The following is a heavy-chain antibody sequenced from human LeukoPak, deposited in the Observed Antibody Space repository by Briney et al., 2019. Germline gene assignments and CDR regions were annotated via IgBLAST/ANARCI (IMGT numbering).Heavy chain of an antibody. CDR3: ASRKAVDGYFDY. D-gene: IGHD6-19*01. Sequence: SETLSLTCTVSGGSISSYYWSWIRQPPGKGLEWIGYIYYSGSTNYNPSLKSRVTISVDTSKNQFSLKLSSVTAADTAVYYCASRKAVDGYFDYWGQGTLVTVSS. CDR2: IYYSGST. V-gene: IGHV4-59*01. J-gene: IGHJ4*02. CDR1: GGSISSYY.